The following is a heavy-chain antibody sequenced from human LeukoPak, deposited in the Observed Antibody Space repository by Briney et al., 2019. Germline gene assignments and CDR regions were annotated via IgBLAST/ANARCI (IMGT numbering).Heavy chain of an antibody. J-gene: IGHJ4*02. Sequence: GGSLRLSCAASGFTVSSNYMSWVRQAPGKGLEWVSVIYSGGTTNYADSVKGRFTISRDNSKNTLFLQMNSLRAEDTAVYYCARGGYSSSWYHFDYWGQGTLVTVYS. CDR3: ARGGYSSSWYHFDY. CDR2: IYSGGTT. D-gene: IGHD6-13*01. CDR1: GFTVSSNY. V-gene: IGHV3-53*01.